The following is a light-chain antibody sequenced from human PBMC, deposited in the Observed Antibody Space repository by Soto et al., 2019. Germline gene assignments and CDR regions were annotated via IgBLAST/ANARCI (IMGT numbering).Light chain of an antibody. J-gene: IGLJ2*01. CDR1: SSDVGNYIY. CDR2: DVS. Sequence: QSVLTQPRSVSGSPGQSVTISCTGTSSDVGNYIYVSWYQQHPGKAPKLMIYDVSKRPSGVPDRFSGSKSGSTASLTISGLQAEDEADYYCCSYVGSYSLVFGGGTKVTVL. CDR3: CSYVGSYSLV. V-gene: IGLV2-11*01.